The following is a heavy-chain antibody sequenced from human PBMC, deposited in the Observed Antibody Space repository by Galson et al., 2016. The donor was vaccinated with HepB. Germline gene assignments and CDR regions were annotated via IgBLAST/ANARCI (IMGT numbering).Heavy chain of an antibody. CDR1: GFSLPTNAMC. Sequence: PALVTPPQTLTLTCTFSGFSLPTNAMCVSWVRQPPGKALEWLALIDWDDDQYYTTSLKTRLSISKDTSKNQVVLTMTNMDPVDTATYYCVRTPTSSFRPYYYYGMDVWGQGTTVTVSS. V-gene: IGHV2-70*20. CDR2: IDWDDDQ. D-gene: IGHD3-16*02. CDR3: VRTPTSSFRPYYYYGMDV. J-gene: IGHJ6*02.